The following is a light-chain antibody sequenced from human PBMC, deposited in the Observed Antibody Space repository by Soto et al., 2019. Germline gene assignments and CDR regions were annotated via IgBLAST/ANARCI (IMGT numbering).Light chain of an antibody. CDR3: TSFTRSSTWV. V-gene: IGLV2-14*03. CDR2: EVS. CDR1: SSDVGGYNY. J-gene: IGLJ3*02. Sequence: QSVLTQPASVSGSPGQSITISCTGTSSDVGGYNYVSWFQQHPGKAPKLKIYEVSNRPSGVSNRFSGSKSGYTASLTISELQAEDEADYYCTSFTRSSTWVFGGGTKVTV.